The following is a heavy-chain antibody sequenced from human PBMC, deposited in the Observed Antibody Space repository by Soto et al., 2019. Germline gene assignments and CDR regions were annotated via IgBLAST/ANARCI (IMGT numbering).Heavy chain of an antibody. Sequence: DVQLVESGGGLVKPGGSLRLSCAASGFIFNSHNMNWVRQAPGKGLEWVSSITGSSSYIFYADSVKGRFTISRDNAKNTVYLQVNSLRAEDTGVYYCARLVASETGYGMDVWGQGTTVTVSS. V-gene: IGHV3-21*06. CDR2: ITGSSSYI. D-gene: IGHD3-9*01. CDR3: ARLVASETGYGMDV. CDR1: GFIFNSHN. J-gene: IGHJ6*02.